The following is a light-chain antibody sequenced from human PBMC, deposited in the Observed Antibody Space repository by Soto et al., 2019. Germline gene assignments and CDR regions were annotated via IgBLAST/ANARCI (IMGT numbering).Light chain of an antibody. CDR2: GAS. CDR3: QQHRTSPPP. V-gene: IGKV3-20*01. CDR1: QSVSSTY. Sequence: EIGLTQSPGTLSLSPGERATLSCRASQSVSSTYLAWYQHKLGQAPRLLIYGASIKASSIPDRFSGSGSGTDFTLTISRLEPEDFAVYYCQQHRTSPPPCAQGINAEIK. J-gene: IGKJ1*01.